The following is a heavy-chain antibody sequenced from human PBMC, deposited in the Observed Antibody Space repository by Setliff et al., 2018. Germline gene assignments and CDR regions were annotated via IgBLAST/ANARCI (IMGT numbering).Heavy chain of an antibody. D-gene: IGHD5-18*01. CDR1: GYTFTSYG. CDR2: ISAYNGNT. J-gene: IGHJ4*02. Sequence: ASVKVSCKASGYTFTSYGISWVRQAPGQGLEWMGWISAYNGNTNYAQKLQGRVTMTTDTSTSTAYMELRSLRSDDTAVYYCARGYSYGYDSGYYFDYWGQGTLVTVSS. V-gene: IGHV1-18*01. CDR3: ARGYSYGYDSGYYFDY.